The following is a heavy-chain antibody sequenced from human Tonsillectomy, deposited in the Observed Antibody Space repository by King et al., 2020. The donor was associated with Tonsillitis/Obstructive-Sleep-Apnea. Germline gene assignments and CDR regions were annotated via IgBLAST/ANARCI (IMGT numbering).Heavy chain of an antibody. CDR1: GGTFSSYA. CDR2: IIPIFGTA. Sequence: QLVQSGAEVKKPGSSVKVSCKASGGTFSSYAISWVRQAPGQGLEWMGGIIPIFGTANYAQKFQGSVTITADESTSTAYMELSSLRSEDTAVYYCARDLPGSITGTTGAFDIWGQGTMVTVSS. D-gene: IGHD1-20*01. J-gene: IGHJ3*02. CDR3: ARDLPGSITGTTGAFDI. V-gene: IGHV1-69*12.